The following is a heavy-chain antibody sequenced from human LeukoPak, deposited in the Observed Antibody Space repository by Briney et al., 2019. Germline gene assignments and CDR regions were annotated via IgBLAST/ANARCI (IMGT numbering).Heavy chain of an antibody. V-gene: IGHV1-18*01. CDR1: GYTFGSYG. J-gene: IGHJ5*02. D-gene: IGHD6-19*01. CDR3: ARDSASVWPRSSGWSNWFDP. Sequence: GASVKVSCKASGYTFGSYGVSWVRQAPGQGLEWMAWISPYNGNTNYAQKFQGRVTMTTDTSTSTAYMELRSLRADDTAVYYCARDSASVWPRSSGWSNWFDPWGQGTLVTVSS. CDR2: ISPYNGNT.